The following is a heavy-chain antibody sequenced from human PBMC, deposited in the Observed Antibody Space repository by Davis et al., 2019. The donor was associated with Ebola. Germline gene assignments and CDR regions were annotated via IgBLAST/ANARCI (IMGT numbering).Heavy chain of an antibody. V-gene: IGHV4-34*01. CDR3: ARGHNGWFDP. Sequence: MPSETLSLTCAVYGGSFSGYYWSWIRQAPGKGLEWIGEINHSGSTNYNPSLKSRVTISVDTSKNQFSLKLSSVTAADTAVYYCARGHNGWFDPWGQGTLVTVSS. CDR2: INHSGST. D-gene: IGHD1-1*01. CDR1: GGSFSGYY. J-gene: IGHJ5*02.